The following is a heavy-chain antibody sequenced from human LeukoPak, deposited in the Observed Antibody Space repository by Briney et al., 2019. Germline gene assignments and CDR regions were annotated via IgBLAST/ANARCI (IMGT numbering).Heavy chain of an antibody. D-gene: IGHD4-11*01. V-gene: IGHV4-59*01. CDR3: ARVGYSDYGAYYGMDV. J-gene: IGHJ6*02. Sequence: SETLSLTCTVSGGSTSNYYWTWIRQPPGKGLEWIGYIYYSGSTNYNLSLKSRVTISLDTSKNQFALRPASVTAADTAVYYCARVGYSDYGAYYGMDVWGQGTTVTVSS. CDR2: IYYSGST. CDR1: GGSTSNYY.